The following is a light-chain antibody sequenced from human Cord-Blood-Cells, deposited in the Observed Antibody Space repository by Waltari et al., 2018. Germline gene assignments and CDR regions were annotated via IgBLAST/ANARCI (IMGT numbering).Light chain of an antibody. Sequence: QSALTQPPSASGSPGQSVTISCTGTSSDVGGYNYVSWYQQHPGNAPKLMFYEVSKRPSGVRDRFSGSKSGNTASLTVSGIQAEDEADYYCSSYAGSNNVVFGGGTKLTVL. CDR2: EVS. CDR1: SSDVGGYNY. CDR3: SSYAGSNNVV. J-gene: IGLJ2*01. V-gene: IGLV2-8*01.